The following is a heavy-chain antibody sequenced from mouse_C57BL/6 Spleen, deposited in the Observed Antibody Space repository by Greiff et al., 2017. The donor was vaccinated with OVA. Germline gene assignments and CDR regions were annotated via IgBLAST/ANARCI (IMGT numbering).Heavy chain of an antibody. J-gene: IGHJ2*01. Sequence: EVMLVESGGGLVKPGGSLKLSCAASGFTFSDYGMHWVRQAPEKGLEWVAYISSGSSTIYYADTVKGRFTISGDNAKNTLYLQRTSLRSEDTAMYYCARNYYGSGGGVDYWGQGTTLTVSS. CDR2: ISSGSSTI. D-gene: IGHD1-1*01. V-gene: IGHV5-17*01. CDR3: ARNYYGSGGGVDY. CDR1: GFTFSDYG.